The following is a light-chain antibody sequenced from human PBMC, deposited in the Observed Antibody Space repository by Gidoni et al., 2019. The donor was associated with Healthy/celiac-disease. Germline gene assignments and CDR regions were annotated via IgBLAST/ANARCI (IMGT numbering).Light chain of an antibody. CDR2: GAS. Sequence: EIVMTQSPATLSVSPGERATLSCRASQSVSSNLAWYQQKPCHAPRLLIYGASTRATGIPARFSGRGFGKEFTLPISSLQSEDFAVYYCQQYNNWPGTFGQGTKVEIK. V-gene: IGKV3-15*01. CDR3: QQYNNWPGT. J-gene: IGKJ1*01. CDR1: QSVSSN.